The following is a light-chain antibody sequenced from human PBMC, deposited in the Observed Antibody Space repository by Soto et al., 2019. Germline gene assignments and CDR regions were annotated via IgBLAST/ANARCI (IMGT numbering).Light chain of an antibody. CDR2: ANI. J-gene: IGLJ2*01. CDR1: TSNIGAGYD. V-gene: IGLV1-40*01. CDR3: SSYAGSARIL. Sequence: QAVVTQPPSVSGAPGQRVTISCTGSTSNIGAGYDVHWYQQLPGIAPKLLIYANINRPSGVPDRFSASKSGTSASLAITGLQAEDEADYYCSSYAGSARILFGGGTKVTVL.